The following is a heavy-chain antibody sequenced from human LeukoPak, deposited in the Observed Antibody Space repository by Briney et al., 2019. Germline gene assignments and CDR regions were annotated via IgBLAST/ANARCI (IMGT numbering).Heavy chain of an antibody. J-gene: IGHJ3*02. Sequence: GESLNFSCKGSGYSFTSYWIGWVRQMPGKGLEWMGIIFPGDSDTRYSPSFQGQVTISADKSISTAYLQWSSLKASDTAMYYCARPLNYGSDAFDIWGQGTMVTVSS. V-gene: IGHV5-51*01. CDR3: ARPLNYGSDAFDI. D-gene: IGHD3-10*01. CDR2: IFPGDSDT. CDR1: GYSFTSYW.